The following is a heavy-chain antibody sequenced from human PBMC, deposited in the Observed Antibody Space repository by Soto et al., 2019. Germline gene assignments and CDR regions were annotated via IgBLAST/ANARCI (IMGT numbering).Heavy chain of an antibody. CDR2: IIPIFGTA. J-gene: IGHJ5*02. D-gene: IGHD6-6*01. V-gene: IGHV1-69*13. CDR1: GGTFSSYA. CDR3: ARGKEQLAQNWFDP. Sequence: ASVKVSCKASGGTFSSYAISWVRQAPGQGLEWMGGIIPIFGTANYAQKFQGRVTITADESTSTAYMELSSLRSEDTAVYYCARGKEQLAQNWFDPWGQGTLVTVSS.